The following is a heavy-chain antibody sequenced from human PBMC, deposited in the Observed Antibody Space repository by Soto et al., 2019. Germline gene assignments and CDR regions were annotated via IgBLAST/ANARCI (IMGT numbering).Heavy chain of an antibody. CDR1: GFTFTSFT. J-gene: IGHJ5*02. CDR3: ASDRPYGDPTWFAP. CDR2: MSYDGART. V-gene: IGHV3-30-3*01. D-gene: IGHD4-17*01. Sequence: QVQLVESGGGVVQPGGSLSLSCATSGFTFTSFTMHWVRQAPGKGLEWLAVMSYDGARTDYADAVKGRFTISRDTSKNTLYLQMTNMRPDDTAMYYCASDRPYGDPTWFAPWGQGALGTVSS.